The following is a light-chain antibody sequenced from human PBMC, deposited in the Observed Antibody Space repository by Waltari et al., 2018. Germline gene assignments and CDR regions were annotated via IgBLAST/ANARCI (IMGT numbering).Light chain of an antibody. Sequence: DIQMTQSPSSLSASVGDRVTITCRASQDINNYLSWYQQKPGKAPKPLIYSASSLETGVSSRFSGSRPGTDYTLTISSLQPEDIATYYCQQYTNSPYIFGQGTKVEIK. CDR3: QQYTNSPYI. J-gene: IGKJ2*01. V-gene: IGKV1-33*01. CDR2: SAS. CDR1: QDINNY.